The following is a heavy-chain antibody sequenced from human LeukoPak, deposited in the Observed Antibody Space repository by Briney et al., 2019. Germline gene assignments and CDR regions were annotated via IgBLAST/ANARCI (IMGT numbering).Heavy chain of an antibody. CDR3: ARAPDILTGYYAAY. CDR1: GFTFSSYS. J-gene: IGHJ4*02. Sequence: GGSLRLSCAASGFTFSSYSMNWVRQAPGKGLEWVSSISSSSSYIYYADSVKGRFTISRDNAKNSLYLQMNSLRAEDTAVYYCARAPDILTGYYAAYWGQGTLVTVS. D-gene: IGHD3-9*01. CDR2: ISSSSSYI. V-gene: IGHV3-21*01.